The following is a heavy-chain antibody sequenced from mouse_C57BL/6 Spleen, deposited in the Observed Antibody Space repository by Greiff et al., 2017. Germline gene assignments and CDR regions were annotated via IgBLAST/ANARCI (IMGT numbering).Heavy chain of an antibody. CDR1: GYSFTDYN. CDR2: INPNYGTT. V-gene: IGHV1-39*01. CDR3: ARDYYATSRTPWFAY. J-gene: IGHJ3*01. D-gene: IGHD1-1*01. Sequence: EVKLQQSGPELVKPGASVKISCKASGYSFTDYNMNWVKQSNGKSLEWIGVINPNYGTTSYNQKFKGKATLTVDQSSSTAYMQLNSLTSEDSAVYYCARDYYATSRTPWFAYWGQGTLVTVSA.